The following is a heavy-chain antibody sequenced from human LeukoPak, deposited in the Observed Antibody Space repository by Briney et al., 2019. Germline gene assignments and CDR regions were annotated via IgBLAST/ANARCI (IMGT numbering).Heavy chain of an antibody. J-gene: IGHJ3*02. D-gene: IGHD2-2*01. Sequence: GGSLRLSCAASGFTLRSYSMNWARQAPGKGLEWVSSISDSDNSMYYADSVKGRFTISRDNAKNSLYLQMNSLRAEDTAVYYCARDCSSTSCYFDAFDIWGQGTMVTVSS. CDR1: GFTLRSYS. CDR2: ISDSDNSM. V-gene: IGHV3-21*01. CDR3: ARDCSSTSCYFDAFDI.